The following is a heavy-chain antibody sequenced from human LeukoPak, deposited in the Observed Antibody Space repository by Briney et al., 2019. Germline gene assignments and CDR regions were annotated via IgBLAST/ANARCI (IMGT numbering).Heavy chain of an antibody. J-gene: IGHJ4*02. V-gene: IGHV4-39*07. Sequence: PSETLSLTCAVSGGSISSNSYYWGWIRQPPGKGLEWIGSIYYSGRTYYNPSLKSRVTISVDTSKNQFSLKLSSVTAADTAVYYCARRGRRGSSGYYYEDYWGQGTLVTVSS. CDR2: IYYSGRT. CDR1: GGSISSNSYY. D-gene: IGHD3-22*01. CDR3: ARRGRRGSSGYYYEDY.